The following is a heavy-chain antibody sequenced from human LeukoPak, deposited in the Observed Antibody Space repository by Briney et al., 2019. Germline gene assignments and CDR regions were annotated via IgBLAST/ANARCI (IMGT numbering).Heavy chain of an antibody. V-gene: IGHV4-59*01. Sequence: SETLSLTCTVSGGSISSYYWSWIRQPPGKGLEWIGYIHYSGSTNYNPSLKSRVTISVDTSKNQFSLKLSSVTAADTAVYYCARTFSESYYYYGMDVWGQGTTVTVSS. D-gene: IGHD1-26*01. CDR3: ARTFSESYYYYGMDV. CDR2: IHYSGST. CDR1: GGSISSYY. J-gene: IGHJ6*02.